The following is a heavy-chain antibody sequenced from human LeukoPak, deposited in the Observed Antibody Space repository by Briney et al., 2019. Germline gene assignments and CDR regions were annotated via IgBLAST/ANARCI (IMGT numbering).Heavy chain of an antibody. CDR2: IKQDGSEK. Sequence: GGSLRLSCAASGITLSNYWMSWVRQAPVKGLAWVANIKQDGSEKYYVDSVKGRFTISRDNARNSLYLQMNNLRAEDTAVYYCAREKGYVFDYWGQGTLVTVSS. J-gene: IGHJ4*02. D-gene: IGHD5-18*01. CDR1: GITLSNYW. V-gene: IGHV3-7*01. CDR3: AREKGYVFDY.